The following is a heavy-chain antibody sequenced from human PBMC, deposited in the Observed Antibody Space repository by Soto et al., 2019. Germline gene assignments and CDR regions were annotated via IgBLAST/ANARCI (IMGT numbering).Heavy chain of an antibody. CDR1: GFTFSSYA. V-gene: IGHV3-23*01. CDR2: ISGSGGST. Sequence: EVQLLESGGGLVQPGGSLRLSCAASGFTFSSYAMSWVRQAPGKGLEWVSAISGSGGSTYYADSVKGRFTISRDNSKNTLYLQMNSLRAEDTAVYYCAKDIVLMVYAMTDAFDIWGHGTMVTVST. D-gene: IGHD2-8*01. CDR3: AKDIVLMVYAMTDAFDI. J-gene: IGHJ3*02.